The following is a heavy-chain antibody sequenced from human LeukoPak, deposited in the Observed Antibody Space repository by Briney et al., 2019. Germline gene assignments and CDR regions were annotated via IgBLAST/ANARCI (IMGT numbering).Heavy chain of an antibody. CDR3: ARDRYCPNSVCYNDWFDP. V-gene: IGHV1-18*01. CDR1: GYTFSRYG. Sequence: ASVKVSCKASGYTFSRYGISWVRQAPRQGLEWMGWISAHNGKTDYAQKIQGRVTMTAGTSTSTAYMELRSLRSDDTAVYYCARDRYCPNSVCYNDWFDPWGQGTLVTVSS. CDR2: ISAHNGKT. D-gene: IGHD2-8*01. J-gene: IGHJ5*02.